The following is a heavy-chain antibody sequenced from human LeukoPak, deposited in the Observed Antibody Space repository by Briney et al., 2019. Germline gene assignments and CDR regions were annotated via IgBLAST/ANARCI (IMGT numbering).Heavy chain of an antibody. D-gene: IGHD6-13*01. CDR2: INHSGST. Sequence: SSETLSLTCAVYGGSFSGYYWSWIRQPPGKGLEWIGEINHSGSTNYNPSLKSRVTISVDTSKNQFSLRLSSVTAADTAVYYCARDLYVAAAGTGGYFDYWGRGTLVTVSS. CDR1: GGSFSGYY. J-gene: IGHJ4*02. V-gene: IGHV4-34*01. CDR3: ARDLYVAAAGTGGYFDY.